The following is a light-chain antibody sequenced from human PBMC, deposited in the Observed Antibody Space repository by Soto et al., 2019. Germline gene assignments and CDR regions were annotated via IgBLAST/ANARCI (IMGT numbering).Light chain of an antibody. Sequence: EIVLTQPPATLSLSPGERATLSCRASQSVSSYLAWYQQKPGQAPRLLIYDASNRATGIPARFSGSGSGTDFTLTISSLEPEDFAVYYRQQRSNWPPTFGQGTRLEIK. V-gene: IGKV3-11*01. CDR2: DAS. CDR3: QQRSNWPPT. CDR1: QSVSSY. J-gene: IGKJ5*01.